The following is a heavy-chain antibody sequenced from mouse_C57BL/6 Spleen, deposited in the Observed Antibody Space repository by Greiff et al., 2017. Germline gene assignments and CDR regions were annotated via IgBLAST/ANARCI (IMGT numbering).Heavy chain of an antibody. V-gene: IGHV1-26*01. Sequence: EVQLQQSGPELVKPGASVKISCKASGYTFTDYYMNWVKQSHGKSLEWIGDINPNNGGTSYNQKFKGKATLTVDKSSSNAYMELRSLTSEDSAVYYCARAYYSNLYYSMDYWGQGTSVTVSS. CDR3: ARAYYSNLYYSMDY. D-gene: IGHD2-5*01. CDR1: GYTFTDYY. J-gene: IGHJ4*01. CDR2: INPNNGGT.